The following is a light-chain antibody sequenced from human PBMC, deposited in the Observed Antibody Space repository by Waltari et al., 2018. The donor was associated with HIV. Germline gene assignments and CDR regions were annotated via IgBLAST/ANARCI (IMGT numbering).Light chain of an antibody. CDR1: QSVRSN. CDR3: QQYNNWPPYS. CDR2: GAS. Sequence: VMTQSPATLSVSPGERATLSCRASQSVRSNLARYQHKPGKAPRLLIYGASTRATGIPARFSGSGSGTDFTLTISSLQSEDFAVYYCQQYNNWPPYSFGPGTKVEIK. V-gene: IGKV3-15*01. J-gene: IGKJ2*03.